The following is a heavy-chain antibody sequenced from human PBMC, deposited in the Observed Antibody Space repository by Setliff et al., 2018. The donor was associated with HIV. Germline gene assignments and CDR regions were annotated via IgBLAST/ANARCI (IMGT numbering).Heavy chain of an antibody. V-gene: IGHV4-61*09. CDR3: ARASVGATGLYAFEI. Sequence: SETLSLTCTVSGGSISSGIYYWSWIRQPAGRGLEWIGHIYTSGSTNYSPSVKSRVTISVDTSKNQFSLRLNSVTAADTAVYYCARASVGATGLYAFEIWGQGTMVTVSS. CDR2: IYTSGST. CDR1: GGSISSGIYY. D-gene: IGHD1-26*01. J-gene: IGHJ3*02.